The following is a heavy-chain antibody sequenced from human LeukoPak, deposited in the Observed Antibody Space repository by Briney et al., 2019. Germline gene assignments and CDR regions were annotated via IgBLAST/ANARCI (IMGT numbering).Heavy chain of an antibody. CDR1: GGSISSYY. V-gene: IGHV4-59*01. CDR3: ARAPRTYSSGWRSDAFDI. Sequence: KPSETLSLTCTVSGGSISSYYWSWIRQPPGKGLEWIGYIYYSGSTNYNPSLKSRVTISVDTSKNQFSLKLSSVTAADTAVYYYARAPRTYSSGWRSDAFDIWGQGTMVTVSS. J-gene: IGHJ3*02. D-gene: IGHD6-19*01. CDR2: IYYSGST.